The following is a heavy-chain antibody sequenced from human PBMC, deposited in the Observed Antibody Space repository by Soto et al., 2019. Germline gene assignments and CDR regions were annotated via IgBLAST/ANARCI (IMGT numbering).Heavy chain of an antibody. J-gene: IGHJ5*02. D-gene: IGHD3-3*01. Sequence: GGSLRLSCAASGFTFSSYCVHWVRRAPEKGLVWVSRINSDGSSTSYADSVKGRFTISRDNAKNTLYLQMNSLRAEDTAVYYCARVSSTYYDFWSGSYPDWFDPWGQGTLVTVSS. V-gene: IGHV3-74*01. CDR3: ARVSSTYYDFWSGSYPDWFDP. CDR2: INSDGSST. CDR1: GFTFSSYC.